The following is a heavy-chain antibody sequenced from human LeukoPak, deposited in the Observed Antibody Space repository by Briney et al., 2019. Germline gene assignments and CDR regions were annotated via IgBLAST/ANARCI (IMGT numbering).Heavy chain of an antibody. V-gene: IGHV3-7*03. D-gene: IGHD6-25*01. CDR1: GFTFSSSW. CDR3: ARDQAAHRGWFDP. Sequence: GGSLRLSCAASGFTFSSSWMAWVRQAPGKGLEWVGNIKEDGTAKNYVVSVRGRFTISRDNAKNSLYLQMNSLRAEDTAVYYCARDQAAHRGWFDPWGQGTLVTVSS. J-gene: IGHJ5*02. CDR2: IKEDGTAK.